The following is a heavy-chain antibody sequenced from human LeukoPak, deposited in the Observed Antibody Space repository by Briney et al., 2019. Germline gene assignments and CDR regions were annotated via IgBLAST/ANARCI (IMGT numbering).Heavy chain of an antibody. V-gene: IGHV4-59*01. Sequence: SETLSLTCTVSGGSISSYYWSWIRQPPGEGLEWIGYTYYSGSTNYNPSLKSRVTISVDTSKNQFSLKLSSVTAADTAVYYCARGLFMSEFDYWGQGTLVTVSS. CDR1: GGSISSYY. CDR3: ARGLFMSEFDY. D-gene: IGHD4/OR15-4a*01. CDR2: TYYSGST. J-gene: IGHJ4*02.